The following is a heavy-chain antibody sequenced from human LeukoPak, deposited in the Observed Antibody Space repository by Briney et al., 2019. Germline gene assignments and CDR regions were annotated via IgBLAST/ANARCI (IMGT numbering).Heavy chain of an antibody. D-gene: IGHD2-2*01. Sequence: PGGSLRLSCAASGFTFGSDWMIWVRQAPGKGLEWVANINQLGSDQRYVDSVKGRFTISKDNAKNSLFLHMSSLRVEDTAIYYCARGVVVRPAAPYSWVDPWGQGTLVTVSS. J-gene: IGHJ5*02. V-gene: IGHV3-7*03. CDR2: INQLGSDQ. CDR3: ARGVVVRPAAPYSWVDP. CDR1: GFTFGSDW.